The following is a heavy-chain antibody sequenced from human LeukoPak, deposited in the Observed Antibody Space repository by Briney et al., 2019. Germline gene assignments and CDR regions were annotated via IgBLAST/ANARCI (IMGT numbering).Heavy chain of an antibody. CDR2: IYPGDSDT. CDR1: GYSFTSYW. D-gene: IGHD6-19*01. Sequence: GESLKISCKGSGYSFTSYWIGWVRQMPGKGLEWMGIIYPGDSDTRYSPSFQGQVTISADKSISTAYLQWSSLKASETAMYYCASIAVAGTVAEYFQHWGQGTLVTVSS. J-gene: IGHJ1*01. CDR3: ASIAVAGTVAEYFQH. V-gene: IGHV5-51*01.